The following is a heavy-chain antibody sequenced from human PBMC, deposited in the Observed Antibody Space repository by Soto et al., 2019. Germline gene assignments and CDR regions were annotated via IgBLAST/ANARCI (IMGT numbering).Heavy chain of an antibody. D-gene: IGHD3-16*01. CDR3: ARGQARQGEFFDY. CDR1: GFTFSSYG. Sequence: GGSLRLSCAASGFTFSSYGMHWVRQAPGKGLEWVAVISYDGSNKYYADSVKGRFTISRDNSKNTLYLQMNSLRAEDTAVYYCARGQARQGEFFDYWGQGTLVTVSS. V-gene: IGHV3-30*03. CDR2: ISYDGSNK. J-gene: IGHJ4*02.